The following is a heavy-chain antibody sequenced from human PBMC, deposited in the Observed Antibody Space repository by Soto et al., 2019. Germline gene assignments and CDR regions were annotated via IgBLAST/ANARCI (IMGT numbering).Heavy chain of an antibody. J-gene: IGHJ4*02. Sequence: GGSLRLSCAASGFTSSNYAMSWVRQAPGKGLEWVSVIRGSGGSTYYADSVKGRFTISRDNSKNTLYLQMNSLRAEDTAVYFCARGSCGACTGRDFDYWGQGTLVTVSS. V-gene: IGHV3-23*01. CDR3: ARGSCGACTGRDFDY. D-gene: IGHD2-15*01. CDR2: IRGSGGST. CDR1: GFTSSNYA.